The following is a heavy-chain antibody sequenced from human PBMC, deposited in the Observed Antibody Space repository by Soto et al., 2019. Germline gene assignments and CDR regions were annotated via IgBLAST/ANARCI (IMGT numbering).Heavy chain of an antibody. V-gene: IGHV1-69*06. CDR2: IIPIFGTA. D-gene: IGHD4-4*01. CDR1: GGTFSSYA. J-gene: IGHJ4*02. Sequence: ASVKVSCKASGGTFSSYAISWVRQAPGQGLEWMGGIIPIFGTANYAQKFQGRVTITADKSTSTAHMELSSLRSEDTAVYYCARDHYSSFDYWGQGTLVTVSS. CDR3: ARDHYSSFDY.